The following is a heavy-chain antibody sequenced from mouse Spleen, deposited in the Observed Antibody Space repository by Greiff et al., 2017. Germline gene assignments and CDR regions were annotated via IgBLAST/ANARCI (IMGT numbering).Heavy chain of an antibody. V-gene: IGHV1-15*01. CDR3: TRPELGLFFDY. J-gene: IGHJ2*01. D-gene: IGHD4-1*01. CDR1: GYTFTDYE. CDR2: IDPETGGT. Sequence: QVQLQQSGAELVRPGASVTLSCKASGYTFTDYEMHWVKQTPVHGLEWIGAIDPETGGTAYNQKFKGKAILTADKSSSTAYMELRSLTSEDSAVYYCTRPELGLFFDYWGQGTTLTVSS.